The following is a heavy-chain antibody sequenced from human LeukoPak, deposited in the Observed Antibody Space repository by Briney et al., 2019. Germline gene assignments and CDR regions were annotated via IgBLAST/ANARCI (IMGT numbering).Heavy chain of an antibody. Sequence: GGSLRLSCAASGFTFSSYAMHWVRQAPDKGLECVAVISNDGTYKYYGASVKGRFTISRDNSKNTLYLQMDSLRSEDTAVYSCTRKSGGSQRKMDDWFDPWGQGTLVIVSS. CDR1: GFTFSSYA. V-gene: IGHV3-30*04. CDR3: TRKSGGSQRKMDDWFDP. D-gene: IGHD3-10*01. CDR2: ISNDGTYK. J-gene: IGHJ5*02.